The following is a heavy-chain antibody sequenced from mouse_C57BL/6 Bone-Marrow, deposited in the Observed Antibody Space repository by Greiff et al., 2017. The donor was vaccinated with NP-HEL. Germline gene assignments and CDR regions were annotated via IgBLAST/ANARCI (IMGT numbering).Heavy chain of an antibody. V-gene: IGHV10-1*01. Sequence: EVKLVESGGGLVQPKGSLKLSCAASGFSFNTYAMNWVRQAPGKGLEWVARIRSKSNNYATYYADSVKDRFTISRDDSESMLYLQMNNLKTEDTAMYYCVRSYDPGYAMDYWGQGTSVTVSS. CDR3: VRSYDPGYAMDY. CDR2: IRSKSNNYAT. J-gene: IGHJ4*01. CDR1: GFSFNTYA. D-gene: IGHD2-3*01.